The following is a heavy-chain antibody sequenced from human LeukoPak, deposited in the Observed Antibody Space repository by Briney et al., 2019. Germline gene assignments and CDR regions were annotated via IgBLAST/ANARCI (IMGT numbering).Heavy chain of an antibody. J-gene: IGHJ3*02. D-gene: IGHD3-10*01. V-gene: IGHV3-48*02. CDR3: ARAQTIFWEFDGFEI. Sequence: GGSLRLSCASSALTSCSNSTICFRQAPGKGLEWIATMTSTNSIYYADSVKGRFTISRANAENSVYLQMNSLRDEDTAVYSCARAQTIFWEFDGFEIRGRGTKVTVSS. CDR2: MTSTNSI. CDR1: ALTSCSNS.